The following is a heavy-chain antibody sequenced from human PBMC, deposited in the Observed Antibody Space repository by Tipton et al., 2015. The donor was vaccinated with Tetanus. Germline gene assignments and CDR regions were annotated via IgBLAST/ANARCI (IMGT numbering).Heavy chain of an antibody. Sequence: TLSLTCEVSGGSFSGHYWSWIRQPPGKALEWIGDIFYSGNSISNPSFRSRVTMSVDTSRTLFSLTLIAVTAADTAVYFCAGCLRDGFLGSRIYCDSWGPGTLVTVSS. V-gene: IGHV4-59*11. CDR3: AGCLRDGFLGSRIYCDS. J-gene: IGHJ4*02. D-gene: IGHD5-24*01. CDR1: GGSFSGHY. CDR2: IFYSGNS.